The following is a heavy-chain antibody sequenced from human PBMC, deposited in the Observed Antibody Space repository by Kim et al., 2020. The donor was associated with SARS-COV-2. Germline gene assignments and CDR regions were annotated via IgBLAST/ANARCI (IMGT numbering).Heavy chain of an antibody. Sequence: SETLSLTCTVSGGSISSYYWSWIRQPPGKGLEWIGYIYYSGSTNYNPSLKSRVTISVDTSKNQFSLKLSSVTAADTAVYYCARGGTYYYDGSAYYFDYWGQGTLVTVSS. CDR2: IYYSGST. J-gene: IGHJ4*02. CDR1: GGSISSYY. V-gene: IGHV4-59*13. CDR3: ARGGTYYYDGSAYYFDY. D-gene: IGHD3-22*01.